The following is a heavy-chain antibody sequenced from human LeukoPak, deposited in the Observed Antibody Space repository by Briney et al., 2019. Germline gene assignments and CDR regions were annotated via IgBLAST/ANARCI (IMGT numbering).Heavy chain of an antibody. J-gene: IGHJ4*02. V-gene: IGHV3-15*01. CDR2: IKSQTDGGTT. CDR3: TTEADPRYCSGTSCSSVY. CDR1: GFIFTNAW. Sequence: GGSLRLSCAASGFIFTNAWMSWVRQAPGKGLEWVGRIKSQTDGGTTDYAAPVTGRFTISRDDSKNTLYLQMNSLKTKDTAVYYCTTEADPRYCSGTSCSSVYWGQGTLVTVSS. D-gene: IGHD2-2*01.